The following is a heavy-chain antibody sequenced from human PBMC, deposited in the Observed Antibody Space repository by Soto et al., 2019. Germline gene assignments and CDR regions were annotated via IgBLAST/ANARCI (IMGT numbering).Heavy chain of an antibody. CDR1: GYTFTGYY. D-gene: IGHD6-6*01. CDR2: INPNSGVT. Sequence: ASVKVSCKASGYTFTGYYIHWVRQAPGQGLEWMGWINPNSGVTNSAQKFQGRVTMTRDTSISTAYMELSRLTSDDTAVYYCARGGYSSLSGSDFWGQGTLVTVSS. V-gene: IGHV1-2*02. CDR3: ARGGYSSLSGSDF. J-gene: IGHJ4*02.